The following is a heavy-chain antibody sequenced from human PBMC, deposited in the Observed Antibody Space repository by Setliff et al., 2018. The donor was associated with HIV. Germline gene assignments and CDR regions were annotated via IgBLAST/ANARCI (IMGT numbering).Heavy chain of an antibody. D-gene: IGHD1-26*01. CDR3: ARVQWDLLYVPDAFDI. CDR1: GGSISSHY. V-gene: IGHV4-59*11. CDR2: IYSTGST. Sequence: PSETLSLTCTVSGGSISSHYWSWIRQPPGKGLEWIGYIYSTGSTNYNPSLKSRVTISVDTSENQFSLQLSSVTAADTAVYYCARVQWDLLYVPDAFDIWGQGIMVTVSS. J-gene: IGHJ3*02.